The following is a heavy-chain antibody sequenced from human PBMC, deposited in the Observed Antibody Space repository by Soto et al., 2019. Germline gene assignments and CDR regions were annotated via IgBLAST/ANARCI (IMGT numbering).Heavy chain of an antibody. Sequence: EVQLVESGGGLVQPGGSLSLSCVASGFTFSSYWMHWVRHVPGTGQVWVSHISSDGTGTSYADSVKGRFTIASDNARNRLYLPMSSLRAEDTAFYYCARDDPGIWIDYWGQGTLVTVSS. CDR3: ARDDPGIWIDY. CDR2: ISSDGTGT. CDR1: GFTFSSYW. V-gene: IGHV3-74*01. D-gene: IGHD3-3*01. J-gene: IGHJ4*02.